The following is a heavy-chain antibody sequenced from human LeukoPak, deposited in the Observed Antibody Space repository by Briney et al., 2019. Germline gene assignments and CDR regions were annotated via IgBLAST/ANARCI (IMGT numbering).Heavy chain of an antibody. CDR3: ASSYSGYDWGYNWFDP. V-gene: IGHV1-69*05. J-gene: IGHJ5*02. D-gene: IGHD5-12*01. CDR2: IIPIFGTA. Sequence: SVKVSCKASGGTFSSYAISWVRQAPGQGLEWMGGIIPIFGTANYAQKFQGRVTITRDTSASTAYMELSSLRSEDTAVYYCASSYSGYDWGYNWFDPWGQGTLVTVSS. CDR1: GGTFSSYA.